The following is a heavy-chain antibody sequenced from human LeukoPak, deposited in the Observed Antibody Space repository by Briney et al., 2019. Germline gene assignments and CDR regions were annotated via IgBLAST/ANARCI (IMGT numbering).Heavy chain of an antibody. V-gene: IGHV4-34*01. CDR3: ARGVNIVVVTAIQGHYFDY. D-gene: IGHD2-21*02. CDR2: INHSGIS. CDR1: GGSFSGYY. J-gene: IGHJ4*02. Sequence: SETLSLTCAVYGGSFSGYYWSWIRQPPGKGLEWIGEINHSGISNYNPSLKSRVTISVHTSKNQFSLKLSSATAADTAVYYCARGVNIVVVTAIQGHYFDYWGQGTLVTVSS.